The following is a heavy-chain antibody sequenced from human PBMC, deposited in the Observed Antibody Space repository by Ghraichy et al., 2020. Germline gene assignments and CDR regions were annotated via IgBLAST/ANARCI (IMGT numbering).Heavy chain of an antibody. Sequence: ASVKVSCKASGYTFTSYGISWVRQAPGQGLEWMGWISAYNGNTNYAQKLQGRVTMTTDTSTSTAYMELRSLRSDDTAVYYCARDILYSSSSNYFDYWGQGTLVTVSS. CDR3: ARDILYSSSSNYFDY. CDR2: ISAYNGNT. V-gene: IGHV1-18*01. D-gene: IGHD6-6*01. J-gene: IGHJ4*02. CDR1: GYTFTSYG.